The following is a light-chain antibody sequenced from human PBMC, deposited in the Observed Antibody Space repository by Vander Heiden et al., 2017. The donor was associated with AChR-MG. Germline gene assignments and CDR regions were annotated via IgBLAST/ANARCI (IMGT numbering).Light chain of an antibody. CDR3: QKYNSALWT. CDR2: AAS. J-gene: IGKJ1*01. V-gene: IGKV1-27*01. CDR1: EAFGNY. Sequence: IQMTQSPSSLPASVGDRVTITCRASEAFGNYLAWYQQKPGKVPKLLINAASTLQSGVPSRFSGSASGTDFTLTISSLQPEDVATYYCQKYNSALWTFGQGTKVEIK.